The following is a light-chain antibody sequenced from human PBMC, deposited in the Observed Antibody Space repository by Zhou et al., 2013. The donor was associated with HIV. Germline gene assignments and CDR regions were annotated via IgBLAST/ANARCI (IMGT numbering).Light chain of an antibody. CDR2: GTS. V-gene: IGKV3-20*01. CDR1: QSIRDTY. CDR3: QQYHNWPPVLT. Sequence: EIVLTQSPGTLSLSPGERATLSCRASQSIRDTYLAWYQQKVGQAPRLLIYGTSSRAPGIPDRFIGGGSGTDFTLTISSIQSEDFAVYYCQQYHNWPPVLTFGGGTEVEIK. J-gene: IGKJ4*01.